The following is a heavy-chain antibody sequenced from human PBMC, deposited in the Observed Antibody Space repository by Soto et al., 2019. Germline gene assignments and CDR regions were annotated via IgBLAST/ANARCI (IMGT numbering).Heavy chain of an antibody. D-gene: IGHD1-26*01. V-gene: IGHV3-33*01. CDR2: TWHDGSNE. J-gene: IGHJ6*02. CDR3: ARDKQLDGGTYSEYYGMDV. CDR1: GVTFSSYG. Sequence: PGGSLRLSCAASGVTFSSYGIHWVRQAPGKGLEWVAVTWHDGSNENYADSVKGRFTISRDNSKSTLYLQMNSLRAEDTAVYFCARDKQLDGGTYSEYYGMDVWGQGTTVPVPS.